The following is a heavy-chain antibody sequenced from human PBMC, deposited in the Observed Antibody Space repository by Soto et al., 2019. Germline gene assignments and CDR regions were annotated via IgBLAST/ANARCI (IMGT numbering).Heavy chain of an antibody. CDR2: IIPIFGTA. V-gene: IGHV1-69*06. J-gene: IGHJ6*02. D-gene: IGHD5-18*01. CDR1: GDNCSSYT. Sequence: GASEKVSCNASGDNCSSYTISWVRQTPGQGLEWMRGIIPIFGTANYAQKFQGRVTITSDKSTSTAYMELSSLRSEDTAVYYCARDDQVKLYGYYPRSPTYRMHVWGQGTTVTVSS. CDR3: ARDDQVKLYGYYPRSPTYRMHV.